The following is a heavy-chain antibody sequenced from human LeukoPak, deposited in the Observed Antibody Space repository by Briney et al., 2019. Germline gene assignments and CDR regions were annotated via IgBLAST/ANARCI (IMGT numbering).Heavy chain of an antibody. CDR1: GFTVSSNY. J-gene: IGHJ4*02. CDR3: ARVGAGTESAFDY. D-gene: IGHD6-13*01. Sequence: GGSLRLSCAASGFTVSSNYMSWVRQAPGKGLEWVSVIYSGGSTYYADSVKGRFTISRDNSKNTLYLQMNSLRAEDTAVYYCARVGAGTESAFDYWGQGTLVTVSS. CDR2: IYSGGST. V-gene: IGHV3-66*01.